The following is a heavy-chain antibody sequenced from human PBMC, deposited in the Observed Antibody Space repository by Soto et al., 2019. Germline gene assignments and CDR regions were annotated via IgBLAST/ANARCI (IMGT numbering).Heavy chain of an antibody. V-gene: IGHV4-34*01. CDR3: ARNYYYDSSGSFGPYYYYYGMDV. Sequence: SEALSLTCAVYGGSFIGYYWSWILQPPWKGLEWIGEINHSGSTNYNPSLKSRVTISVDTSKNQFSLKLSSVTAADTAVYYCARNYYYDSSGSFGPYYYYYGMDVWGQGTTVTVSS. CDR1: GGSFIGYY. D-gene: IGHD3-22*01. CDR2: INHSGST. J-gene: IGHJ6*02.